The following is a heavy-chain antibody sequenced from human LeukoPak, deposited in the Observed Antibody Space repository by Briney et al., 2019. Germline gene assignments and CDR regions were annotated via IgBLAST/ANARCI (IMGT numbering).Heavy chain of an antibody. Sequence: PGGSLRLSCAASGFTFTIYSINWVRQAPGKGLEWVSSISSSSGNIYYADSVKGRFTISRDNARNSLYLQMNSLRAEDTAVCYCGRVSHLGYYFDYWGQGTLVTVSS. J-gene: IGHJ4*02. V-gene: IGHV3-21*01. CDR2: ISSSSGNI. CDR3: GRVSHLGYYFDY. D-gene: IGHD3-22*01. CDR1: GFTFTIYS.